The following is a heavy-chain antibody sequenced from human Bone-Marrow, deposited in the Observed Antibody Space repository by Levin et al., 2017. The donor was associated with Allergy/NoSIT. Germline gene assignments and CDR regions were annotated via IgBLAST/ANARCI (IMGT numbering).Heavy chain of an antibody. CDR1: GFSFDDYA. Sequence: GGSLRLSCVASGFSFDDYAMHWIRQAPGRGLEWVSLVSWDGGSTYYADSVKGRFSIPSDNTKNSLYLHMNSLRPEDTALYYGAKAMEASSLFDSWGQGTLVTVSS. CDR3: AKAMEASSLFDS. V-gene: IGHV3-43D*03. CDR2: VSWDGGST. D-gene: IGHD6-6*01. J-gene: IGHJ4*02.